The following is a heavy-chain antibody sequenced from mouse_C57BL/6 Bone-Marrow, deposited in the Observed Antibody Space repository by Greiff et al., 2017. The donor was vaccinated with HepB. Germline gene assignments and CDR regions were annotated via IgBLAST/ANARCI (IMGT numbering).Heavy chain of an antibody. V-gene: IGHV1-15*01. J-gene: IGHJ2*01. CDR1: GYTFTDYE. CDR2: IDPETGGT. D-gene: IGHD2-5*01. Sequence: VQLQQSGAELVRPGASVTLSCKASGYTFTDYEMHWVKQTPVHGLEWIGAIDPETGGTAYNQKFKGKAILTADKSSSTAYMELRSLTSEDSAVYYCTRPYSNYDYFDCWGQGTTLTVSS. CDR3: TRPYSNYDYFDC.